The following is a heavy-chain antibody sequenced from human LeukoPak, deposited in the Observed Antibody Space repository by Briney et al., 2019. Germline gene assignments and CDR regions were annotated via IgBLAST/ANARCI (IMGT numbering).Heavy chain of an antibody. D-gene: IGHD4-11*01. CDR3: ARDPVTTSFFYYGMDV. V-gene: IGHV3-11*01. J-gene: IGHJ6*02. CDR2: ISSSGSTI. Sequence: GGSLRLSCAASGFTFSDYYMSWIRQAPGKGLEWVSYISSSGSTIYYADSVKGRFTISRDNAKNSLYLQINSLRAEDTAVYYCARDPVTTSFFYYGMDVWGQGTTVTVSS. CDR1: GFTFSDYY.